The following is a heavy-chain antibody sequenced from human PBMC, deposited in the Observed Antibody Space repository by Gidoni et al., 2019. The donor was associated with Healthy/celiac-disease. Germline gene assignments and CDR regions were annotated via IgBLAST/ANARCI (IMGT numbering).Heavy chain of an antibody. D-gene: IGHD3-16*02. CDR2: IIPILGIV. Sequence: QVQLVQSGAEVKKPGSSVKVSCKASGGTFSSYAISWVRQAPGQGLEWMGRIIPILGIVNYAQKFQGRVTITADKSTSTAYMELSSLRSEDTAVYYCARDPYDYVWGSYPQGAFDIWGQGTMVTVSS. CDR1: GGTFSSYA. V-gene: IGHV1-69*04. J-gene: IGHJ3*02. CDR3: ARDPYDYVWGSYPQGAFDI.